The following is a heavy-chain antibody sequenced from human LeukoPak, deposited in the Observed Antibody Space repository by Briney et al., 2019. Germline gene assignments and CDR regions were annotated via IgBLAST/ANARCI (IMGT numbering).Heavy chain of an antibody. V-gene: IGHV2-5*02. CDR1: GFSLSTGGMG. CDR2: IFWDDNE. D-gene: IGHD6-13*01. Sequence: SGPTLVNPTPALTLTCTFSGFSLSTGGMGVGWIRQPPGKALEWLAFIFWDDNEHYSPSLKNRLTITKDTSKNQVILTMTNMDPVDTATYYCAHRIRSSWFWAFDYWGQGTLVTVSS. CDR3: AHRIRSSWFWAFDY. J-gene: IGHJ4*02.